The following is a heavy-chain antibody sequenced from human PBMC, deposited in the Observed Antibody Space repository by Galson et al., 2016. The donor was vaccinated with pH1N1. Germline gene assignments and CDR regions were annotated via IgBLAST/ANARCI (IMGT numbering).Heavy chain of an antibody. V-gene: IGHV1-18*01. Sequence: SVKVSCKASGFTFSNYGFSWVRQAPGQGLEWMAWISAFNGDTKYAHKVQDRLTVTTDSSTNTAYMELRSLRSDDTALYFCARQGIAARPVFFDFWGRGTQVTVSS. CDR1: GFTFSNYG. CDR2: ISAFNGDT. J-gene: IGHJ4*01. CDR3: ARQGIAARPVFFDF. D-gene: IGHD6-6*01.